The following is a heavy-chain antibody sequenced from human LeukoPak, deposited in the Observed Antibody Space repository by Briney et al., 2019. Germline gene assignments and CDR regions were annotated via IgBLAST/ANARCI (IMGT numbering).Heavy chain of an antibody. J-gene: IGHJ4*02. CDR2: ISYDGGNK. Sequence: GGSLRLSCAVSGFTFSRYGMHWVRQAPGKGPEWVALISYDGGNKDYVDSVKGRFTVSRDNSRNTLYLQMNSLRPEDTAVYYCAKDWSTYNVLTGYQDYWGQGTLVTVSS. V-gene: IGHV3-30*18. CDR3: AKDWSTYNVLTGYQDY. D-gene: IGHD3-9*01. CDR1: GFTFSRYG.